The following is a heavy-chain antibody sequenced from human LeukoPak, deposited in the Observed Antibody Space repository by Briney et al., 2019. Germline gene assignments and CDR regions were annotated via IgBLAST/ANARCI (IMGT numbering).Heavy chain of an antibody. Sequence: PGGSLRLSCAASGFTFSSYSMNWVRQTPGKGLEWFSYISSSSSTIYYADSVKGRFTISRDNAKNSLYLQMNSLRAEDTAVYYCARDRTTIDYWGQGTLVTVSS. J-gene: IGHJ4*02. CDR2: ISSSSSTI. CDR3: ARDRTTIDY. CDR1: GFTFSSYS. D-gene: IGHD1-14*01. V-gene: IGHV3-48*04.